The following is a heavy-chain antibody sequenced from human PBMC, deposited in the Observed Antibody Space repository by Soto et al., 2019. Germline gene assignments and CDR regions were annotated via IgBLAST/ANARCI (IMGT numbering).Heavy chain of an antibody. J-gene: IGHJ4*02. D-gene: IGHD2-8*02. Sequence: SETLSLTCAVYGGSFSGYYWTWIRRPPGTGLEWIGEINHSGSTNYNPSLKSRVTISVDTSKNQFSLKLASVTAADTAVYYCARDKITGLFDYWGQGTLVTVSS. CDR3: ARDKITGLFDY. V-gene: IGHV4-34*01. CDR2: INHSGST. CDR1: GGSFSGYY.